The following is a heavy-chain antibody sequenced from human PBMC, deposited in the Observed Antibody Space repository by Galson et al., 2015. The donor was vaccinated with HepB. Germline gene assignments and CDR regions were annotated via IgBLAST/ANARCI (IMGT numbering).Heavy chain of an antibody. CDR2: INPSGGST. Sequence: SVKVSCKASGYTFTSYYMNWVRQAPGQGLEWMGIINPSGGSTSYAQKFQGRVTMTRDTSTSTVYMELSSLRSEDTAVYYCAREVDTYYYDSSGYSLGYWGQGTLVTVSS. V-gene: IGHV1-46*01. D-gene: IGHD3-22*01. J-gene: IGHJ4*02. CDR3: AREVDTYYYDSSGYSLGY. CDR1: GYTFTSYY.